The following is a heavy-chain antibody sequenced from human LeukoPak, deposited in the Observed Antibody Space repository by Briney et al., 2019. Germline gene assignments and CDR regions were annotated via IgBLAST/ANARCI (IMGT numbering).Heavy chain of an antibody. V-gene: IGHV3-11*04. CDR1: GFTFSDYY. Sequence: GGSLRLSCAASGFTFSDYYMSWIRQAPGKGLEWVSYISSSSSTIYYADSVKGRFTISRDNAKNSLYLQMNSLRAEDTAVYYCARDIAAAGTDYYGMDVWGQGTTVTVSS. CDR2: ISSSSSTI. J-gene: IGHJ6*02. D-gene: IGHD6-13*01. CDR3: ARDIAAAGTDYYGMDV.